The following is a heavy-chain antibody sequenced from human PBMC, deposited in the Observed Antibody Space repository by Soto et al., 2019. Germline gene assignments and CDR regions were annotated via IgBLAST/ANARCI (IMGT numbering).Heavy chain of an antibody. CDR3: ARGGVQYYYDSSGYYFDY. D-gene: IGHD3-22*01. Sequence: SETLSLTCTVSGGSISSYYWSWIRQPPGKGLEWIGYIYYSGSTNYNPSLKSRVTISVDTSKNQFSLKLSSVTAADTAVYYCARGGVQYYYDSSGYYFDYWGQGTLVTVSS. CDR1: GGSISSYY. J-gene: IGHJ4*02. CDR2: IYYSGST. V-gene: IGHV4-59*01.